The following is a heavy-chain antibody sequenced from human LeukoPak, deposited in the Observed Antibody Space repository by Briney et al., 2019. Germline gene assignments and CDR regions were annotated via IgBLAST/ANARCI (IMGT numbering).Heavy chain of an antibody. Sequence: GGSLRLSCAASGFTFSDEYMNWIRQAPGKGLEWVSYISGSGNIIYYADSVKGRFTISRDNARNSLYLQMNSLRAEDTAVYYCARDPFMTTGWGIDYWGQGTLVTVSS. J-gene: IGHJ4*02. CDR1: GFTFSDEY. CDR2: ISGSGNII. CDR3: ARDPFMTTGWGIDY. D-gene: IGHD4-17*01. V-gene: IGHV3-11*01.